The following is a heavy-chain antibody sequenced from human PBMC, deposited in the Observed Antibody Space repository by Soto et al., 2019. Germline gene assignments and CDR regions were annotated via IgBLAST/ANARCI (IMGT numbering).Heavy chain of an antibody. CDR2: INAGNGNT. D-gene: IGHD3-9*01. CDR3: ARTLYYDILTGYHNGGHWFDP. V-gene: IGHV1-3*01. J-gene: IGHJ5*02. CDR1: GYTFTSYA. Sequence: ASVKVSCKASGYTFTSYAMHWVRQAPGQRLEWMGWINAGNGNTKYSQKFQGRVTITRDTSASTAYMELSSLRSEDTAVYYCARTLYYDILTGYHNGGHWFDPWGQGTPVTVSS.